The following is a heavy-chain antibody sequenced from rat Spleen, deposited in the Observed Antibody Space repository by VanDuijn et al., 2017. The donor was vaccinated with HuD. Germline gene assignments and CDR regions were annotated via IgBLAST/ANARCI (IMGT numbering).Heavy chain of an antibody. Sequence: EVQLQESGPGLVKPSQSLSLTCSVTTYSITSNYWGWIRKFPGNKMEWIGHISYSGSTSYNPSLKSRISITRDTSKNQFFLQVNSVTTDDTATYYCARSDGVHYFLPFADWGQGSLVTVSS. J-gene: IGHJ3*01. V-gene: IGHV3-1*01. CDR3: ARSDGVHYFLPFAD. CDR2: ISYSGST. D-gene: IGHD1-12*02. CDR1: TYSITSNY.